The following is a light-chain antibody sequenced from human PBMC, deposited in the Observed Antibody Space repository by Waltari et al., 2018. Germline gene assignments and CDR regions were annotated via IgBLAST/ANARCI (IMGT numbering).Light chain of an antibody. J-gene: IGLJ1*01. CDR1: TRAFGAYSL. Sequence: QSALTQPASVSGPPGQSTTISCTGPTRAFGAYSLVSWYQQHPGEAPNLLICEVFKRPSDISSRFSGSKSGSTASLTISGLQPEDEGDYYCCSYAGRGTYVFGSGTKVTVL. CDR3: CSYAGRGTYV. V-gene: IGLV2-23*02. CDR2: EVF.